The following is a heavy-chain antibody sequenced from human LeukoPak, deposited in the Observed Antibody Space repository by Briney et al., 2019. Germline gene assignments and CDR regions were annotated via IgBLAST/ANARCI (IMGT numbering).Heavy chain of an antibody. J-gene: IGHJ4*02. CDR3: ARHRASAFEYFDY. CDR1: GGSISSSSYY. V-gene: IGHV4-39*01. CDR2: IYYSGST. Sequence: SETLSHTCTVSGGSISSSSYYWGWIRQPPGKGLEWIGSIYYSGSTYYNPSLKSRVTISVDTSKNQFSLKLSSVTAADTAVYYCARHRASAFEYFDYWGQGTLVTVSS. D-gene: IGHD3-3*02.